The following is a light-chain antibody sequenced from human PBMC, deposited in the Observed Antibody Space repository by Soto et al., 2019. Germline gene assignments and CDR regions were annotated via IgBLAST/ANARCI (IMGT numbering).Light chain of an antibody. CDR2: GAS. Sequence: DIQMTQSPSSLSASVGDRVTITCRASQSISNYLNWFQQKLGKAPKLLIYGASTLQSGVPSRFSGSGSGTDFTLTISSLQPEDFATYFCQQSYSTPKTFGQGTKVDIK. CDR1: QSISNY. V-gene: IGKV1-39*01. J-gene: IGKJ1*01. CDR3: QQSYSTPKT.